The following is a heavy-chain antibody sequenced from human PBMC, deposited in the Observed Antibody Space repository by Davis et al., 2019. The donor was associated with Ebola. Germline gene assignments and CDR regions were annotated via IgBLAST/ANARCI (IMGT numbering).Heavy chain of an antibody. J-gene: IGHJ5*02. CDR2: IYSGGST. V-gene: IGHV3-53*01. CDR3: ARTPRVVVPAA. Sequence: GESLKISCAASGFTVSSNYMSWVRQAPGKGLEWVSVIYSGGSTYYADSVKGRFTISRDNSKNTLYLQMNSLRAEDTAVYYCARTPRVVVPAAWSQGTLVTVSS. D-gene: IGHD2-2*01. CDR1: GFTVSSNY.